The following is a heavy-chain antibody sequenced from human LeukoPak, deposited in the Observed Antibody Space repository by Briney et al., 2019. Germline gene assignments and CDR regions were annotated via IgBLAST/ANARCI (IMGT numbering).Heavy chain of an antibody. D-gene: IGHD3-22*01. CDR2: VNTVSSYI. Sequence: AGGSLRLSCAASGFTFSDYSMSWVRQAPGKGLEWVASVNTVSSYIYYANSTRGRFTISRDNAKNSLFLQMNSLRAEDTAVYYCARLRRNSDRSDFFYYYDHWGQGTLVTVSS. CDR1: GFTFSDYS. J-gene: IGHJ4*02. V-gene: IGHV3-21*01. CDR3: ARLRRNSDRSDFFYYYDH.